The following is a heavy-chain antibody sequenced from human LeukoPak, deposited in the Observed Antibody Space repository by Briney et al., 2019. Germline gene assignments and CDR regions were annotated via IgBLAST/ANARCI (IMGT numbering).Heavy chain of an antibody. J-gene: IGHJ6*02. D-gene: IGHD3-3*01. CDR3: ARDPLLAGGYYYGMDV. CDR1: GYTFTSYG. CDR2: ISAYNGNT. V-gene: IGHV1-18*01. Sequence: ASVKVSCKASGYTFTSYGISWVRQAPGQGLEWMGWISAYNGNTNYAQKLQGRVTMTTDTSTSTAYMELRSLRSDDTAVYYCARDPLLAGGYYYGMDVWGQGTTVTVSS.